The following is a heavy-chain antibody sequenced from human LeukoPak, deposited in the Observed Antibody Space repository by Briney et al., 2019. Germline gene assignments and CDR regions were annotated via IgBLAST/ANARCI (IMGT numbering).Heavy chain of an antibody. Sequence: PGASLRLSCAASGFTFSSYAMSWVRQAPGKGPEWVSAISGSGGSTYYADSVKGRFTISRDNSKNTLYLQMNSLRAEDTAVYYCAKIGGTMIVVVIGYFDYWGQGTLVTVSS. CDR2: ISGSGGST. CDR1: GFTFSSYA. CDR3: AKIGGTMIVVVIGYFDY. J-gene: IGHJ4*02. D-gene: IGHD3-22*01. V-gene: IGHV3-23*01.